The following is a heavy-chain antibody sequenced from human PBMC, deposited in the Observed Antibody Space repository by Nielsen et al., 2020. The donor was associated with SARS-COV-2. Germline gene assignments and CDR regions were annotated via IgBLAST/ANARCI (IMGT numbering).Heavy chain of an antibody. CDR1: GFTFSSYA. Sequence: GVLKISCSASGFTFSSYAMHWVRQAPGKGLEYVSAISSNGGSTYYADSVKGRFTISRDNSKNTLYLQMSSLRAEDTAVYYCVKSDSGYDLPWFDPWGQGTLVTVSS. D-gene: IGHD5-12*01. J-gene: IGHJ5*02. V-gene: IGHV3-64D*06. CDR2: ISSNGGST. CDR3: VKSDSGYDLPWFDP.